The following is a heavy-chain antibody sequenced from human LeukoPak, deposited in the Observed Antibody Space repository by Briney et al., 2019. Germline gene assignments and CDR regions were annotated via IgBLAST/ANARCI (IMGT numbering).Heavy chain of an antibody. CDR1: GGSFSGYY. D-gene: IGHD6-6*01. Sequence: SETLSLTCAVYGGSFSGYYWSWIRQPPGKGLEWIGEINHSGSTNYNPSLKSRVTISVDTFKNQFSLKLSSVTAADTAVYYCGRGKLVRRAFDIWGQGTMVTVSS. CDR2: INHSGST. CDR3: GRGKLVRRAFDI. J-gene: IGHJ3*02. V-gene: IGHV4-34*01.